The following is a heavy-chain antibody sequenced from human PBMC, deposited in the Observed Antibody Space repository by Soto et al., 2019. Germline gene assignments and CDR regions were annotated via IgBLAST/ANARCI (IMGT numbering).Heavy chain of an antibody. J-gene: IGHJ4*02. CDR2: IITIFGTA. CDR1: GGTFSNYA. Sequence: SVKVSCKASGGTFSNYAINWVRQAPGQGLEWMGGIITIFGTANSAQRFQDRVKITADKSTSTAYMVLSSLRSEDTAMYYCATSGSGKYSDYCGQGNMVTVYS. D-gene: IGHD1-26*01. CDR3: ATSGSGKYSDY. V-gene: IGHV1-69*06.